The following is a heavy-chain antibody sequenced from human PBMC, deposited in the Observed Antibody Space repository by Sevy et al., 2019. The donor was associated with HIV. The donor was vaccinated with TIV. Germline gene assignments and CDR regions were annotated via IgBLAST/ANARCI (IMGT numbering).Heavy chain of an antibody. CDR3: ARDDSPGPW. CDR1: GFTFEPHS. J-gene: IGHJ4*02. Sequence: GGSLRLSCIASGFTFEPHSMSWVRQAPGKGLEWVGFIAGRIYGRRTKYAASVEGRFTISRDDSKNTVFLDMNSLTTEDTAVYYCARDDSPGPWWGQGTLVTVSS. V-gene: IGHV3-49*02. CDR2: IAGRIYGRRT. D-gene: IGHD4-4*01.